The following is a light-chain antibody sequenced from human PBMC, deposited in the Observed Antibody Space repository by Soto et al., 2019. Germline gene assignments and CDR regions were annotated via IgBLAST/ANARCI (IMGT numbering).Light chain of an antibody. CDR2: EAS. J-gene: IGKJ2*01. V-gene: IGKV1-5*03. CDR3: QQYNDSFPYT. Sequence: DIQMTQSPSTLSASVGDRVTITCRASQSIRTWLAWYQQKPGTAPKLLIYEASTLEGGVPSRFSGVRSGTEFTLSVSSLQPDDFATYYCQQYNDSFPYTFGQGTKLEIK. CDR1: QSIRTW.